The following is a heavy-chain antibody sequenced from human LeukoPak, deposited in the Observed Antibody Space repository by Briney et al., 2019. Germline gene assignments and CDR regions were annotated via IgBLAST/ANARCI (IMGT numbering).Heavy chain of an antibody. CDR2: IYNTDST. D-gene: IGHD6-13*01. Sequence: GGSLRLSCAASGFTVSSNYMSWVRQAPGKGLEWVSFIYNTDSTYYADSVKGRFTISRDNSKNTLYLQMNSLRVEDTAVYYCARQQVVQSFDYWGQGTLVTVSS. V-gene: IGHV3-66*04. J-gene: IGHJ4*02. CDR3: ARQQVVQSFDY. CDR1: GFTVSSNY.